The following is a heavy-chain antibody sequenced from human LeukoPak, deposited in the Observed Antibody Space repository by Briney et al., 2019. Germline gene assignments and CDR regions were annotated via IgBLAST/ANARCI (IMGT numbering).Heavy chain of an antibody. J-gene: IGHJ3*01. Sequence: KISCKASGGIFSSYAISWVRQAPGLGLEWMGRIIPISHTPNYAQKFQGRVTLTTDDSTGTAYMELSSLSSEDTAVYYCAKDPGSLDVWGQGTLVTVSS. D-gene: IGHD3-10*01. CDR2: IIPISHTP. V-gene: IGHV1-69*05. CDR1: GGIFSSYA. CDR3: AKDPGSLDV.